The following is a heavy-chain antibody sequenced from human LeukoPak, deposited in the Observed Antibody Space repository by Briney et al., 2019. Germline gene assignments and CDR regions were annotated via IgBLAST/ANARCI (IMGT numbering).Heavy chain of an antibody. J-gene: IGHJ6*03. D-gene: IGHD2-2*01. CDR1: GFTFSDDY. CDR3: ARDYERVVPAARYYYYMDV. Sequence: GGSLRLSCAASGFTFSDDYMSWIRQAPGKGLEWVSYISSSGSTIYYADSVKGRFTISRDNAKNSLYLQMNSLRAEDTAVYYCARDYERVVPAARYYYYMDVWGKGTTVTVSS. V-gene: IGHV3-11*01. CDR2: ISSSGSTI.